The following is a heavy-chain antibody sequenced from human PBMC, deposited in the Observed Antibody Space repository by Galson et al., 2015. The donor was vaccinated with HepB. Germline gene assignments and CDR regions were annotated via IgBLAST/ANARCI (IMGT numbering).Heavy chain of an antibody. CDR2: TWYDGSNK. CDR1: GFTFRSYG. V-gene: IGHV3-33*01. Sequence: SLRLSCAASGFTFRSYGMHWVREAPGKGLEWGAVTWYDGSNKYYADSVKGRFTISRDNSKNTLFLHMSSLRAEDTAVYYCSRGSSSWDFDYWGQGTLVTVSS. CDR3: SRGSSSWDFDY. D-gene: IGHD6-13*01. J-gene: IGHJ4*02.